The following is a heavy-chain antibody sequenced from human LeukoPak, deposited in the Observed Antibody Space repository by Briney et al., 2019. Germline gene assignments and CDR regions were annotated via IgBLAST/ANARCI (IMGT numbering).Heavy chain of an antibody. CDR1: GGSISSYY. V-gene: IGHV4-59*01. D-gene: IGHD3-22*01. CDR3: ARNGADSSGYGGDWFDP. J-gene: IGHJ5*02. Sequence: SETLSLTCTVSGGSISSYYWSWIRQPPGKGLEWIGYIYYSGSTNYNPSLKSRVTISVDTSKNQFSLKLSSVTAADTAVYYSARNGADSSGYGGDWFDPWGQGTLVTVSS. CDR2: IYYSGST.